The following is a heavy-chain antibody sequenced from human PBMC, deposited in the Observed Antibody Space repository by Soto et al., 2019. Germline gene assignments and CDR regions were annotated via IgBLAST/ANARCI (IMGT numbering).Heavy chain of an antibody. D-gene: IGHD4-17*01. CDR1: GYTLTELS. CDR3: ATSMTTVYYYYMDV. V-gene: IGHV1-24*01. CDR2: FDPEDGET. Sequence: GASVKVSCKVSGYTLTELSMHWVRQAPGKGLEWMGGFDPEDGETIYAQKFQGRVTMTEDTSTDTAYMELSSLRSEDTAVYYCATSMTTVYYYYMDVRGKGTTVTVSS. J-gene: IGHJ6*03.